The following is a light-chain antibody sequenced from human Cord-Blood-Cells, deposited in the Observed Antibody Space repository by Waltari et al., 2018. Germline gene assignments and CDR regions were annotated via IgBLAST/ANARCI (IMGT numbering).Light chain of an antibody. CDR3: QQFNSYPRT. CDR1: QGISSA. J-gene: IGKJ1*01. CDR2: DAS. V-gene: IGKV1-13*02. Sequence: AFQLTQSRSSLSASVGDRVTITCRASQGISSALAWYPQKPGKAPKLLIYDASSLERGVPSRFSGSGSGTDFTLNISSLQAEDFATYYGQQFNSYPRTFGQGTKVEIK.